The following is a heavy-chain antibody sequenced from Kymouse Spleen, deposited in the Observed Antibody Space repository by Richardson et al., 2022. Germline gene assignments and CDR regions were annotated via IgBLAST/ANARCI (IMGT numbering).Heavy chain of an antibody. CDR3: ARGRAAAGKGSYYYGMDV. CDR2: IIPIFGTA. D-gene: IGHD6-13*01. Sequence: QVQLVQSGAEVKKPGSSVKVSCKASGGTFSSYAISWVRQAPGQGLEWMGGIIPIFGTANYAQKFQGRVTITTDESTSTAYMELSSLRSEDTAVYYCARGRAAAGKGSYYYGMDVWGQGTTVTVSS. J-gene: IGHJ6*02. CDR1: GGTFSSYA. V-gene: IGHV1-69*05.